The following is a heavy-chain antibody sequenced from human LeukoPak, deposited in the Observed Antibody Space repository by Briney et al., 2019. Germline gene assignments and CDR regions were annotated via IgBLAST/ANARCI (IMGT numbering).Heavy chain of an antibody. Sequence: ASVKVSCKASGYTFTGYYMHWVRQAPGQGLEWMGWINPNSGGTNYAQKFQGRVTMTRDTSISTAYMELSRLRSDDTAVYYCAPRSRYFDWSFNDPWGQGTLVTVSS. J-gene: IGHJ5*02. D-gene: IGHD3-9*01. V-gene: IGHV1-2*02. CDR3: APRSRYFDWSFNDP. CDR2: INPNSGGT. CDR1: GYTFTGYY.